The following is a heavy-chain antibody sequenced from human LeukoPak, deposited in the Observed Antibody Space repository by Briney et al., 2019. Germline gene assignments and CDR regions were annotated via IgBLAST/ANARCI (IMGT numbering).Heavy chain of an antibody. D-gene: IGHD3-10*01. CDR2: IYYSGST. Sequence: KSSETLSLTCTVSGGSISSYYWSWIRQPPGKGLEWIGYIYYSGSTNYNPSLKSRVTISVDTSKNQFSLKLSSVTAADTAVYYCAGVGVRGVIYYFDYWGQGTLVTVSS. V-gene: IGHV4-59*01. CDR1: GGSISSYY. CDR3: AGVGVRGVIYYFDY. J-gene: IGHJ4*02.